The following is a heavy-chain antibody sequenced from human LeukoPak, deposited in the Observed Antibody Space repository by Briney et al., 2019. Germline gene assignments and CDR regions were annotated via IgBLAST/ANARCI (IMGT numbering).Heavy chain of an antibody. CDR1: GFTFNDYT. D-gene: IGHD6-19*01. CDR3: AKDIRGSSGWYYSDN. CDR2: ITWDGVNK. V-gene: IGHV3-43*01. J-gene: IGHJ4*02. Sequence: GGSLRLSCAASGFTFNDYTMHWVRQAPGKGLEWVSLITWDGVNKYYADSVKGRFTISRDNSKNSLYLQMNSPRTEDTALYYCAKDIRGSSGWYYSDNWGQGTLVTVSS.